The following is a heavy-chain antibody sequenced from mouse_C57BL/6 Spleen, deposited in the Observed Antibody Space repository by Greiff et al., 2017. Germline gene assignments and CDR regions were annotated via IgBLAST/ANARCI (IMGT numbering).Heavy chain of an antibody. CDR1: GYSITSDY. J-gene: IGHJ1*03. D-gene: IGHD1-1*01. Sequence: EVKLMESGPGLAKPSQTLSLTCSVTGYSITSDYWNWIRKFPGNKLEYMGYISYSGSTYYNPSLKSRISITRDTSKNQYYLQLNSVTTEDTATYYCARSLYYGSSYRYFDVWGTGTTVTVSS. CDR2: ISYSGST. V-gene: IGHV3-8*01. CDR3: ARSLYYGSSYRYFDV.